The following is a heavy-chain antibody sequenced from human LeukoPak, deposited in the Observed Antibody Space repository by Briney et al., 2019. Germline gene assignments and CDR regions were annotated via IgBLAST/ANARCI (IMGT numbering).Heavy chain of an antibody. CDR3: AKVESWSLRYFIDY. J-gene: IGHJ4*02. CDR1: GFTFSNYA. V-gene: IGHV3-23*01. D-gene: IGHD1-26*01. CDR2: ISDGAGTT. Sequence: PGGSLRLSCVASGFTFSNYAVSWVRQAPGKGLEWVSTISDGAGTTYYADSVKGRFTISRDNSKNTLYLQMNSLRAEDTAVYYCAKVESWSLRYFIDYWGQGTLVTVSS.